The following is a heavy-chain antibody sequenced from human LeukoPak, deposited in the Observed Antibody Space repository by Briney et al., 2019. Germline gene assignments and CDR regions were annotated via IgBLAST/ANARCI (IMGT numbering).Heavy chain of an antibody. Sequence: GGSLRLSCAASGFTFSSYAMSWVRQAPGKGLEWVSAISGSGGSTYYADSVKGRFTISRDNSKNTLYLQMNSLRAEDTAVYYCAKDRGYSYGYSTAFDYWGQGTLVTVSS. CDR3: AKDRGYSYGYSTAFDY. D-gene: IGHD5-18*01. CDR1: GFTFSSYA. J-gene: IGHJ4*02. V-gene: IGHV3-23*01. CDR2: ISGSGGST.